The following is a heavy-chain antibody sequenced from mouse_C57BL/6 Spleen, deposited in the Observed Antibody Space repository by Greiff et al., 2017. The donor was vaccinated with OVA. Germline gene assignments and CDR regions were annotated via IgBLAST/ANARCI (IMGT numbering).Heavy chain of an antibody. V-gene: IGHV5-6*01. CDR2: ISSGGSYT. CDR1: GFTFSSYG. J-gene: IGHJ4*01. Sequence: EVQGVESGGDLVKPGGSLKLSCAASGFTFSSYGMSWVRQTPDKRLEWVATISSGGSYTYYPDSVKGRFTISRDNAKNTLYLQMSSLKSEDTAMYYCARHEGPYYAMDYWGQGTSVTVSS. CDR3: ARHEGPYYAMDY.